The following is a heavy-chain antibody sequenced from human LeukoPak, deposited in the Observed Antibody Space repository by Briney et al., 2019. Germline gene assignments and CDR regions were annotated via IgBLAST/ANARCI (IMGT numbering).Heavy chain of an antibody. CDR2: IYYSGST. D-gene: IGHD1-26*01. Sequence: SETLSLTCTVSGGSISSYYWSWIRQPPGKGLEWIGYIYYSGSTYYNPSLKSRVTISVDTSKNQFSLKLSSVTAADTAVYYCAREVGATGAFDIWGQGTMVTVSS. CDR1: GGSISSYY. J-gene: IGHJ3*02. CDR3: AREVGATGAFDI. V-gene: IGHV4-30-4*08.